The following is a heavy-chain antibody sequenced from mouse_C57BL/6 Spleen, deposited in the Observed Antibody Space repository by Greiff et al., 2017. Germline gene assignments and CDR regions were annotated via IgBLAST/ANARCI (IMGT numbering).Heavy chain of an antibody. Sequence: EVKLMESGGGLVQPGGSLSLSCAASGFTFTDYYMSWVRQPPGKALEWLGFIRNKANGDTTEYNASVKGRFTISRDNSHSILYLQMNALGAEDSATYYCARNPWPSYAMDYWGQGTSVTVSS. CDR2: IRNKANGDTT. J-gene: IGHJ4*01. CDR1: GFTFTDYY. CDR3: ARNPWPSYAMDY. V-gene: IGHV7-3*01.